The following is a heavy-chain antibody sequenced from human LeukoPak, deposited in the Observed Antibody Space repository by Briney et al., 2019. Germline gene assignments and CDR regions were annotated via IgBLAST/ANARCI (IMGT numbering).Heavy chain of an antibody. CDR2: IYTSGST. CDR3: AREAYYYDSSGCYDLDY. D-gene: IGHD3-22*01. V-gene: IGHV4-61*02. CDR1: GGSISSGSYY. Sequence: SETLSLTCTVSGGSISSGSYYWSWIRQPAGKGLEWIGRIYTSGSTNYNPSLKSRVTISVDTSKNQFSLKLSSVTAADTAVYYCAREAYYYDSSGCYDLDYWGQGTLVTVSS. J-gene: IGHJ4*02.